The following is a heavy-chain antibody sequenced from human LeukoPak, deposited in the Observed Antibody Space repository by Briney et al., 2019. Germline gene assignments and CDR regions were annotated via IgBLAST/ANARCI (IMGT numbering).Heavy chain of an antibody. V-gene: IGHV4-39*01. Sequence: SSETLSLTCTVSGGSISSSSYYWGWIRQPPGKGLERIGSIYYSGSTYYNPSLKSRVTISVDTSKDQFSLKLSSVTAADTAVYYCARKEDIVATIGWFDPWGQGTLVTVSS. CDR1: GGSISSSSYY. D-gene: IGHD5-12*01. CDR2: IYYSGST. J-gene: IGHJ5*02. CDR3: ARKEDIVATIGWFDP.